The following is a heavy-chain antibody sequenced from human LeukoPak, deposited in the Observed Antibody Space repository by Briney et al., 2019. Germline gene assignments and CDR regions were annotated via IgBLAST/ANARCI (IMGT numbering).Heavy chain of an antibody. J-gene: IGHJ6*03. Sequence: GGSLRLSCAASGFSFSSYSMNWVRQAPGKGLEWVSSISSSSSYIYYADSVRGRFTISRDNAKNSLYLQMNSLRAEDTAVYYCARAGNTYYYYMDVWGKGTTVTGSS. D-gene: IGHD3-10*01. V-gene: IGHV3-21*01. CDR3: ARAGNTYYYYMDV. CDR1: GFSFSSYS. CDR2: ISSSSSYI.